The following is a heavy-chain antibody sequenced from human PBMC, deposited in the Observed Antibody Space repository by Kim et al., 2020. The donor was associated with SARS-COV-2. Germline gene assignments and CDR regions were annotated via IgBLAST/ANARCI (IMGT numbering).Heavy chain of an antibody. J-gene: IGHJ6*02. V-gene: IGHV4-61*02. D-gene: IGHD5-18*01. CDR3: ARVDTAMDRRYYGMDV. Sequence: SHTSRVTISVDTSKNQFSLKLSSVTAADTAVYYCARVDTAMDRRYYGMDVWGQGTTVTVSS.